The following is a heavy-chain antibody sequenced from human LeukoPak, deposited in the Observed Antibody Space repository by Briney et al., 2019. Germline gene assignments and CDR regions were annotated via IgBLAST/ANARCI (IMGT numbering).Heavy chain of an antibody. V-gene: IGHV4-59*12. CDR3: ARDTAMVYFDY. J-gene: IGHJ4*02. D-gene: IGHD5-18*01. Sequence: SETLSLTCTVSDASISGSYWSWIRQSPGKKLEWIGHVFYIGTTIYNPSLQSRVTISIDASKNQFSLKQSSVTAADTAVYYCARDTAMVYFDYWGQGTLVTVSS. CDR1: DASISGSY. CDR2: VFYIGTT.